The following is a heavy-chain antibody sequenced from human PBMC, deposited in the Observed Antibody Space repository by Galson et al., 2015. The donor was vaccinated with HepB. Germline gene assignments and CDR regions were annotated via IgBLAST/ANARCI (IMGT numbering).Heavy chain of an antibody. CDR2: INGNGDRT. J-gene: IGHJ4*02. D-gene: IGHD6-13*01. Sequence: SLRLSCAASGFTFSSYSMHWVRQAPGKGLEYVSVINGNGDRTYYVNSVKGRFTISSDNSENTLYLQMGSLRPEDMAMYYCGREGTPGTVDYWGRGTLVTVSS. V-gene: IGHV3-64*01. CDR3: GREGTPGTVDY. CDR1: GFTFSSYS.